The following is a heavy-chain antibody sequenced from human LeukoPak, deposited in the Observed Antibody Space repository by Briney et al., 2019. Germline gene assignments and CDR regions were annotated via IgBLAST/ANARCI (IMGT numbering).Heavy chain of an antibody. Sequence: GRSLRLSCTVSGFTFGDHAMSWVRQAPGKGLEWVGFIRSKTYGGTTEYAASVKGRFIISRDDSTSIAYLQMNSLKTEDTAVYCCTRGPIQLWLYHGMDVWGQGTTVTVSS. V-gene: IGHV3-49*04. J-gene: IGHJ6*02. CDR2: IRSKTYGGTT. D-gene: IGHD5-18*01. CDR3: TRGPIQLWLYHGMDV. CDR1: GFTFGDHA.